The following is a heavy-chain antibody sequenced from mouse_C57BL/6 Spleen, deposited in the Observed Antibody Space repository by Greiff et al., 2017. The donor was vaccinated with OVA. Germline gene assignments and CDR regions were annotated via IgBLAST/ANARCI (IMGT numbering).Heavy chain of an antibody. CDR2: IDPSDSYT. V-gene: IGHV1-69*01. D-gene: IGHD1-1*01. CDR3: ARRGLTTVVATDY. J-gene: IGHJ2*01. CDR1: GYTFTSYW. Sequence: QVQLQQPGAELVMPGASVKLSCKASGYTFTSYWMHWVKQRPGQGLEWIGEIDPSDSYTNYNQKFKGKSTLTVDKSSSTAYMQLSSLTSEDSAVYYCARRGLTTVVATDYWGQGTTLTVSS.